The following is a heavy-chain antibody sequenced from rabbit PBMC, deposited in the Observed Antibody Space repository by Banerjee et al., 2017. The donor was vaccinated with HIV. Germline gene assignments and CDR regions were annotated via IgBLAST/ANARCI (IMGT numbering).Heavy chain of an antibody. Sequence: QSLEESGGDLVKPGASLTLTCIASGVSFSGNSYMCWVRQAPGKGLEWIACIDSGSSGFTYSATWAKGRFTCSKTSSTTVTLQMTSLTAADTATYFCARDNPGGGGDWGLDFKLWGQGTLVTVS. CDR2: IDSGSSGFT. CDR1: GVSFSGNSY. CDR3: ARDNPGGGGDWGLDFKL. D-gene: IGHD2-1*01. V-gene: IGHV1S40*01. J-gene: IGHJ4*01.